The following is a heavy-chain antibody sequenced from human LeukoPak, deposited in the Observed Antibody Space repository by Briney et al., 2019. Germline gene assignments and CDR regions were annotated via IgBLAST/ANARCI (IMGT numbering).Heavy chain of an antibody. V-gene: IGHV3-7*01. Sequence: TGGSLRLSCAASRFTFSYYWMNWVRQAPGKGLEWVANIKQDGSEKYYVDSVKGRLTISRDNAKNSLYLQMNSLRAEDTAVYYCARVSKTYSYDYLNDYWGQGTQVTVSS. CDR2: IKQDGSEK. D-gene: IGHD5-18*01. CDR1: RFTFSYYW. CDR3: ARVSKTYSYDYLNDY. J-gene: IGHJ4*02.